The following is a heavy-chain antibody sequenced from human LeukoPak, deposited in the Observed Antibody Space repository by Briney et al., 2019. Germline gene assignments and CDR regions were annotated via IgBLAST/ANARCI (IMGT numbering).Heavy chain of an antibody. D-gene: IGHD5-18*01. CDR1: SASISSGPYY. CDR3: ARVFIDSYGYYYYYYMDV. Sequence: SETLSLTCTVSSASISSGPYYWAWIRQSPGKGLEWIGSISYSGSTYYNPSLKSRVTISVDTSRNQFSLKLSSVTAADTAVYYCARVFIDSYGYYYYYYMDVWGKGTTVTVSS. CDR2: ISYSGST. V-gene: IGHV4-39*01. J-gene: IGHJ6*03.